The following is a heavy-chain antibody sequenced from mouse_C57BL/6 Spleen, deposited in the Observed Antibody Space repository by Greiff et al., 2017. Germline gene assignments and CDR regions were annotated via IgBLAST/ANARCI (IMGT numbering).Heavy chain of an antibody. D-gene: IGHD1-1*01. CDR1: GYTFTSYW. J-gene: IGHJ4*01. CDR2: IDPSDSYT. V-gene: IGHV1-69*01. Sequence: QVQLQQPGAELVMPGASVKLSCKASGYTFTSYWMHWVKQRPGQGLEWIGEIDPSDSYTNYNQKFKGKSTLTVDKSSSTAYMQLSSLTYEDSAVYYCARAGSSYSYAMDYWGQGTSVTVSS. CDR3: ARAGSSYSYAMDY.